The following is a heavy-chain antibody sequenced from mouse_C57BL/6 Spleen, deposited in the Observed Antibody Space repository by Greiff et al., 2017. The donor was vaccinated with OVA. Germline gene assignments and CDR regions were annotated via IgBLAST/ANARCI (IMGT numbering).Heavy chain of an antibody. D-gene: IGHD2-2*01. J-gene: IGHJ4*01. CDR2: IYPGDGDT. CDR3: AREVTTRGHYAMDY. CDR1: GYAFSSSW. V-gene: IGHV1-82*01. Sequence: QVQLKQSGPELVKPGASVKISCKASGYAFSSSWMNWVKQRPGKGLEWIGRIYPGDGDTNYNGKFKGKATLTADKSSSTAYMQLSSLTSEDSAVYFCAREVTTRGHYAMDYWGQGTSVTVSS.